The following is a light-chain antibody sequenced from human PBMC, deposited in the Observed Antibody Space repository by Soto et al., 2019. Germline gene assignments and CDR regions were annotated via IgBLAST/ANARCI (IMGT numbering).Light chain of an antibody. Sequence: DIQMTQSPSSVSAFVGDRVTITCRASQDISSWLTWYQQTPGKAPKILITAASSLQSGVPSRFSGSGSGTDFTLTITSLQPEDCATYFCQQTDSVPPTFGGGTKVEIK. CDR3: QQTDSVPPT. CDR1: QDISSW. CDR2: AAS. V-gene: IGKV1-12*01. J-gene: IGKJ4*01.